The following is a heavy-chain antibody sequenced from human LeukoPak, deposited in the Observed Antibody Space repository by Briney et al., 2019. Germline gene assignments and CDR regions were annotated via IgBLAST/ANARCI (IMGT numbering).Heavy chain of an antibody. CDR3: ARGGYCSGGSCYQESDRIDY. V-gene: IGHV4-34*01. CDR2: INHSGST. D-gene: IGHD2-15*01. Sequence: PSETLSLTCAVYGGSFSGYYWSWIRQPPGKGLEWIGEINHSGSTNYNPSLKSRVTISVDTSKNQFSLKLSSVTAADTAVYYCARGGYCSGGSCYQESDRIDYWGQGTLVTVSS. J-gene: IGHJ4*02. CDR1: GGSFSGYY.